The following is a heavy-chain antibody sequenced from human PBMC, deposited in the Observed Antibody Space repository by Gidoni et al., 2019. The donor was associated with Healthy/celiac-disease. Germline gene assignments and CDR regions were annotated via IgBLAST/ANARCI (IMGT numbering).Heavy chain of an antibody. J-gene: IGHJ4*02. CDR3: ARGNLPCLGYCSGGSRLYYFDY. Sequence: QVQLQQWGAGLLQPSETLSLTCAVHGGSFSGSYWSRIRQPPGKGLEWIGEINHSGSTNYNPSLKSRVTISVDTCKNQFSLKLSSVTAADTAVYYCARGNLPCLGYCSGGSRLYYFDYWGQGTLVTVSS. CDR2: INHSGST. V-gene: IGHV4-34*01. CDR1: GGSFSGSY. D-gene: IGHD2-15*01.